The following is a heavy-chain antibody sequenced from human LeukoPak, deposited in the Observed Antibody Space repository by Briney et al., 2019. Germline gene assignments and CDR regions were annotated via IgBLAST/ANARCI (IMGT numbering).Heavy chain of an antibody. V-gene: IGHV1-18*01. Sequence: ASMKVSCKASGYTFTSYGISWVRQAPGQGLEWMGWISAYNGNTNYAQKLQGRVTMTTDTSTSTAYMELRSLRSDDTAVYYCARLAAYCGGDCYFQHWGQGTLVTVSS. J-gene: IGHJ1*01. CDR2: ISAYNGNT. CDR1: GYTFTSYG. CDR3: ARLAAYCGGDCYFQH. D-gene: IGHD2-21*02.